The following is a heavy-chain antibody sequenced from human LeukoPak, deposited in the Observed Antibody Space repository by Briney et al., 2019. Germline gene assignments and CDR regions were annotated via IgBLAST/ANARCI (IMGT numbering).Heavy chain of an antibody. CDR1: GFTFSSYG. J-gene: IGHJ4*02. CDR2: ISSSGGSI. D-gene: IGHD3-10*01. CDR3: AKDRRAGSYDY. V-gene: IGHV3-23*01. Sequence: GGSLRLSCAASGFTFSSYGMSWVRQAPGKGLEWVSGISSSGGSIYYADSVKGRFTISRDNSKNTLYLQMNSLRAEDTAVYYCAKDRRAGSYDYWGQGTLVTVSS.